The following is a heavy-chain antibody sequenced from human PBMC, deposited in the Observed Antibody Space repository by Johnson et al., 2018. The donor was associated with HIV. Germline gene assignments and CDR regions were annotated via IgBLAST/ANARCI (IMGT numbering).Heavy chain of an antibody. Sequence: VQLVESGGGLIQSGGSLRLSCAASGFTVSSNYMSWVRQAPGKGLEWVSGINWSGGSAGYAESVKGRFSISRDNTKHSLYLQMNSLRAEDTAVYYCASQGAPAFDIWGQGTMVTVSS. CDR1: GFTVSSNY. CDR3: ASQGAPAFDI. V-gene: IGHV3-66*02. CDR2: NWSGGSA. J-gene: IGHJ3*02.